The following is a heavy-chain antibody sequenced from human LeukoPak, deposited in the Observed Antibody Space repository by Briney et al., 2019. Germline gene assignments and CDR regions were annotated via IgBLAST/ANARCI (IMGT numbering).Heavy chain of an antibody. Sequence: SETLSLTCAVYGGSFSGYYWSWIRQPPGKGLEWIGYIYYSGSTNYNPSLKSRVTISVDTSKNQFSLKLSSVTAADTAVYCCARGTYCGGDCYSLSLYYFDYWGQGTLVTVSS. CDR1: GGSFSGYY. CDR2: IYYSGST. J-gene: IGHJ4*02. CDR3: ARGTYCGGDCYSLSLYYFDY. V-gene: IGHV4-59*01. D-gene: IGHD2-21*02.